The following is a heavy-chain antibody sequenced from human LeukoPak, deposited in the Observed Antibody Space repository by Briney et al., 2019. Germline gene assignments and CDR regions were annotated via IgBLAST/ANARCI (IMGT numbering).Heavy chain of an antibody. Sequence: SQTLSLTCTVSGGSISSGSYYWSWIRQPAGKGLEWIGRIYTSGSTKYNPSLKSRVTISVDTSKNQFSLKLSSVTAADTAVYYCARDAGDSGYDSNVYYFDYWGQGTLVTVSS. D-gene: IGHD5-12*01. CDR3: ARDAGDSGYDSNVYYFDY. CDR1: GGSISSGSYY. J-gene: IGHJ4*02. V-gene: IGHV4-61*02. CDR2: IYTSGST.